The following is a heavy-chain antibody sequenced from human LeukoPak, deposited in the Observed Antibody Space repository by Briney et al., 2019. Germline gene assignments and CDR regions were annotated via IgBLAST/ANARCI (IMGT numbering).Heavy chain of an antibody. CDR3: ARARGYYFHYFDY. J-gene: IGHJ4*02. CDR1: GYSISSGYY. D-gene: IGHD3-22*01. Sequence: SETLSLTCTVSGYSISSGYYWGWIRQPPGKGLEWIGSIYHSGSTYYNPSLKSRVTISVDTSKNQFSLKLSSVTAADTAVYYCARARGYYFHYFDYWGQGTLVTVSS. V-gene: IGHV4-38-2*02. CDR2: IYHSGST.